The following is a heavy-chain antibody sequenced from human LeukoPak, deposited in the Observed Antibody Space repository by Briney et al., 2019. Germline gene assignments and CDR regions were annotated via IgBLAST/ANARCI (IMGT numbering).Heavy chain of an antibody. CDR3: AKDLPTKCRGDCPSDY. J-gene: IGHJ4*02. CDR2: ISDNGGRT. D-gene: IGHD2-21*02. V-gene: IGHV3-23*01. CDR1: GFTFSSYA. Sequence: PGGSLRLSCAASGFTFSSYAMSWVRQAPGKGLEWVSHISDNGGRTYYAESVKGRFAISRDNSKNTLYLQMNSLRVEDTALYYCAKDLPTKCRGDCPSDYWGQGTLVTVSS.